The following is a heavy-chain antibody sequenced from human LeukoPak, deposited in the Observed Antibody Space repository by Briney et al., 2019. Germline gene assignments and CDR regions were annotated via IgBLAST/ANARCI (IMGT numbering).Heavy chain of an antibody. J-gene: IGHJ4*02. CDR2: IYTSGST. Sequence: SETLSLTCTVSGGSISSGSYYWSWIRQPAGKGLEWIGRIYTSGSTNYNPSLKSRVTISVDTSKNQFSLKLSPVTAADTAVYYCARVGVDDSGNIIKYFFDYWGQGTLVTVSS. D-gene: IGHD4-23*01. V-gene: IGHV4-61*02. CDR3: ARVGVDDSGNIIKYFFDY. CDR1: GGSISSGSYY.